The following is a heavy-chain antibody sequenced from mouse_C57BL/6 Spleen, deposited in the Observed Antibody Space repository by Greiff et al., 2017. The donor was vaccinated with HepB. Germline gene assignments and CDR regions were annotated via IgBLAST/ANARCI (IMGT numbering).Heavy chain of an antibody. CDR2: IYPGDGDT. J-gene: IGHJ4*01. D-gene: IGHD2-4*01. CDR3: ARWGDYDGGSMDY. V-gene: IGHV1-80*01. Sequence: VQLQQSGAELVKPGASVKISCKASGYAFSSYWMNWVKQRPGKGLEWIGQIYPGDGDTNYNGKFKGKATMTADKSSSTAYMQLSSLTSEDSAVYFCARWGDYDGGSMDYWGQGTSVTVSS. CDR1: GYAFSSYW.